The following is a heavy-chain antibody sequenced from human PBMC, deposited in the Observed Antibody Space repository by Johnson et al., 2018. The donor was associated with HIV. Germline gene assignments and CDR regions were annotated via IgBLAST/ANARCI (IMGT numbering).Heavy chain of an antibody. D-gene: IGHD2-21*01. CDR2: IWYDGSTR. V-gene: IGHV3-33*01. J-gene: IGHJ3*02. CDR3: AGGGGDCGGDCFLGAFDI. CDR1: GFTFSSSG. Sequence: VQLVESGGGVVQPERSLRLSCAASGFTFSSSGMLWVRQAPGKGLEWVAVIWYDGSTRYYADSVKGRFTISSDNAKNSLYLQMHSLRAEDKALYYCAGGGGDCGGDCFLGAFDIWGQGTMVTVSS.